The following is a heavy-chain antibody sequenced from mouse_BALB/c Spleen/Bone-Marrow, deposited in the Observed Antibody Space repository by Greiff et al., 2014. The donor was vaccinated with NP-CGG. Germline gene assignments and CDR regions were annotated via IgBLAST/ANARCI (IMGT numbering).Heavy chain of an antibody. Sequence: VKLVESGAELVRPGSSVKISCKASGYAFSSYWMNWVRQRPGQGLEWIGQIYPGDGDTNYNGKFKGKATLTADRSSSTAYMQLSSLTSEDSAVYFCARTPWFAYWGQGTLVTVSA. CDR2: IYPGDGDT. CDR3: ARTPWFAY. V-gene: IGHV1-80*01. CDR1: GYAFSSYW. J-gene: IGHJ3*01.